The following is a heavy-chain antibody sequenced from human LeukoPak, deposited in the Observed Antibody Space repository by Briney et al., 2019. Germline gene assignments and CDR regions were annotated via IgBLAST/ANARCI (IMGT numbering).Heavy chain of an antibody. D-gene: IGHD6-19*01. V-gene: IGHV3-30*02. CDR2: IRYDGSNK. J-gene: IGHJ4*02. CDR3: AKDESSSVAGSSLDY. Sequence: GGSLRLSCAASGFTFSSYGMHWVRQAPGKALEWVAFIRYDGSNKYYADSVKGRFTISRDNSKNTLYLQMNSLRAEDTAVYYCAKDESSSVAGSSLDYWGQGTLVTVSS. CDR1: GFTFSSYG.